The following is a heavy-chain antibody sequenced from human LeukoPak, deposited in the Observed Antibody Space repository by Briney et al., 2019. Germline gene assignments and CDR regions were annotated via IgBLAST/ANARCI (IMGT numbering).Heavy chain of an antibody. CDR1: GLTFNNYA. CDR3: AKDLLSGTGYYSWGIFDY. J-gene: IGHJ4*02. D-gene: IGHD3-10*01. V-gene: IGHV3-23*01. Sequence: PSGGSLRLSCAASGLTFNNYAISWVRQAPGKRLEWVSGISGTGVKTVYSDSVKGRFTISRDNSKNTLYLQMNTLRAEDTAVYYCAKDLLSGTGYYSWGIFDYWGQGTLVTVSS. CDR2: ISGTGVKT.